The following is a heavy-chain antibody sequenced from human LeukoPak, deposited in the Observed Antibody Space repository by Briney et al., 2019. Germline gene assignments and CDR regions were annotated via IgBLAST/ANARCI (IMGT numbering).Heavy chain of an antibody. D-gene: IGHD7-27*01. Sequence: SGGSLRLSCAASGFTFSDSYMTWIRQAPGKGLEWVSYISNSGSSIYYADSVKGRFTTSRGNAKSSLYLQVNSLRAEDTAVYYCGRGHWGLDYWGQGALVTVSS. J-gene: IGHJ4*02. CDR1: GFTFSDSY. CDR2: ISNSGSSI. V-gene: IGHV3-11*04. CDR3: GRGHWGLDY.